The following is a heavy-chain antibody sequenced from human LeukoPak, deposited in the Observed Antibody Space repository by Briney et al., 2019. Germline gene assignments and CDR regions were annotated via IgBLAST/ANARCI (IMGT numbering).Heavy chain of an antibody. CDR1: GFRFSDYY. Sequence: GGSLRLSCVGSGFRFSDYYMSWIRQAPGKGLEWVSYISNDSVNKYYVDSVRGRFTISRDNAKKSMYLQMNSLRAEDTAVYYCARAGYYDSSGYYTLHYYYMDVWGKGTTVTVSS. J-gene: IGHJ6*03. V-gene: IGHV3-11*04. D-gene: IGHD3-22*01. CDR2: ISNDSVNK. CDR3: ARAGYYDSSGYYTLHYYYMDV.